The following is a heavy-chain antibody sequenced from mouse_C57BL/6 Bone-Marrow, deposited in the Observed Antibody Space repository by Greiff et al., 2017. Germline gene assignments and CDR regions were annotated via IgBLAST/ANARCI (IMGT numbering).Heavy chain of an antibody. CDR2: IDPENGDT. J-gene: IGHJ2*01. Sequence: AQLQQSGAELVRPGASVKLSCTASGFNIKDDYMHWVKQRPEQGLEWIGWIDPENGDTEYASKFQGKATITADTSSNTAYLQLSSLTSEDTAVYYCTTPYYYGSSFPFDYWGQGTTLTVSS. CDR1: GFNIKDDY. CDR3: TTPYYYGSSFPFDY. V-gene: IGHV14-4*01. D-gene: IGHD1-1*01.